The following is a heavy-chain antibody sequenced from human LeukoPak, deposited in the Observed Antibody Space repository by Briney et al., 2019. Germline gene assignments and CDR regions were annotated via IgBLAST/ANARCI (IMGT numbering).Heavy chain of an antibody. Sequence: SDTLPLTCTVSNDYISDYYWSWIRQPAGQGLEWIGRVSKFGNTNYNPSLKSRVTMSVQTSKNQFSLKLNSVTAADTAVYYCARQGSDNYFDSWGLGTLVTVSS. J-gene: IGHJ4*02. V-gene: IGHV4-4*07. CDR3: ARQGSDNYFDS. CDR2: VSKFGNT. CDR1: NDYISDYY. D-gene: IGHD2-21*01.